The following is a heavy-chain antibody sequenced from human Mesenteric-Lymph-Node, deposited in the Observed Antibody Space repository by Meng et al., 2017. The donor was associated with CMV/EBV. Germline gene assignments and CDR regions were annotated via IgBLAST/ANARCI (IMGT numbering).Heavy chain of an antibody. D-gene: IGHD1-26*01. V-gene: IGHV1-2*06. CDR3: ARGSDTSAFDF. J-gene: IGHJ4*02. CDR1: CYPFNVND. CDR2: IAAYTGNT. Sequence: SCKSSCYPFNVNDLHWLRQAPGQGLEWMGRIAAYTGNTDYLQKFQDRVSMTRDTSISTVYMELSGLRSDDTAIYFCARGSDTSAFDFWGQGTLVTVSS.